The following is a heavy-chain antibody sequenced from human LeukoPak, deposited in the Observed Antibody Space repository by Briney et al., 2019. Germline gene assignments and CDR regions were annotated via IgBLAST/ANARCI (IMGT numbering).Heavy chain of an antibody. J-gene: IGHJ4*02. Sequence: GGSLRLSCAASGFTFSSYSMNWVRQAPGKGLEWVSYISSSSSTIYYADSVKGRFTISRDNAKNSLYLQMNSLRAEDMAVYYCARDTWELLAWADYWGQGTLVTVSS. V-gene: IGHV3-48*04. CDR2: ISSSSSTI. CDR3: ARDTWELLAWADY. D-gene: IGHD1-26*01. CDR1: GFTFSSYS.